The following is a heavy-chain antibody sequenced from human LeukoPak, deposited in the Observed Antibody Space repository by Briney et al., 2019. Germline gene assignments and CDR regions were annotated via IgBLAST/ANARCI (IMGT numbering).Heavy chain of an antibody. Sequence: SETLSLTCTVSGDSISNSRHYWSWIRQPAGKGLEWIGRIYPSGNTNYNPSLKSRATISLDTSKNQFSLNLKSVTAADTAMYYCARDGVVTMELDFWGQGTLVTVSS. CDR3: ARDGVVTMELDF. D-gene: IGHD3-3*01. V-gene: IGHV4-61*02. J-gene: IGHJ4*02. CDR2: IYPSGNT. CDR1: GDSISNSRHY.